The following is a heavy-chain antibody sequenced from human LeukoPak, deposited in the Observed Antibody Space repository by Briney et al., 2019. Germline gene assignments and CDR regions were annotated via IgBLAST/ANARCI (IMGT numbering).Heavy chain of an antibody. CDR1: GFTFSNAW. CDR3: AKDARGYSYGYHYFDY. J-gene: IGHJ4*02. Sequence: GGSLRLSCAASGFTFSNAWMSWVRQAPGKGLEWVSAISGSGGSTYYADSVKGRFTISRDNSKNTLYLQMNSLRAEDTAVYYCAKDARGYSYGYHYFDYWGQGTLVTVSS. CDR2: ISGSGGST. D-gene: IGHD5-18*01. V-gene: IGHV3-23*01.